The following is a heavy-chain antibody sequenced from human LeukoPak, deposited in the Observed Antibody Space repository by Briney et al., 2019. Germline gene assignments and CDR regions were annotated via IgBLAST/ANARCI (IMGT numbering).Heavy chain of an antibody. J-gene: IGHJ4*02. CDR1: GGSISSGAYS. D-gene: IGHD3-10*01. V-gene: IGHV4-30-2*01. CDR2: IFQSGST. Sequence: SETLSLTCAVSGGSISSGAYSWNWIRKPPGKGLEWIGYIFQSGSTYYNPSLKSRVTVSVNRSRNQFSLKLPSVTAADTAVYYCARERGGSGNYSYFDFWGQGTLATVSS. CDR3: ARERGGSGNYSYFDF.